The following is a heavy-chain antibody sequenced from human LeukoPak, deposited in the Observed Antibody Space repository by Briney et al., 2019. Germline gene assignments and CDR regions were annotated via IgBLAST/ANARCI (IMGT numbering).Heavy chain of an antibody. CDR3: ARQRVVTIFGVENYYYGMDV. J-gene: IGHJ6*02. CDR1: GYSFTSYW. CDR2: IDPSDSYT. V-gene: IGHV5-10-1*01. Sequence: GESLQISCKGSGYSFTSYWISWVRQMPGKGLEWMGRIDPSDSYTNYSPSFQGHVTISADKSISTAYLQWSSLKASDTAMYYCARQRVVTIFGVENYYYGMDVWGQGTTVTVSS. D-gene: IGHD3-3*01.